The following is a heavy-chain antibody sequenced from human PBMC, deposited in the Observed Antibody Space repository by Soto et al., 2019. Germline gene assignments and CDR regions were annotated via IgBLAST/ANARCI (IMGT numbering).Heavy chain of an antibody. V-gene: IGHV4-39*01. D-gene: IGHD2-2*02. CDR2: IYYSGST. Sequence: SETLSLTCTVSGGSISSSSYYWGWIRQPPGKGLEWIGSIYYSGSTYYNPSLKSRVTISVDTSKNQFSLKLSSVTAADTAVYYCARHPVGDVVVPAAIQSWFDPWGQGTLVTVSS. J-gene: IGHJ5*02. CDR1: GGSISSSSYY. CDR3: ARHPVGDVVVPAAIQSWFDP.